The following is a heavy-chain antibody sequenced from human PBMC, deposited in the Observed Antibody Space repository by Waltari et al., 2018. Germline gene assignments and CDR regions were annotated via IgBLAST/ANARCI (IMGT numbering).Heavy chain of an antibody. Sequence: EVQLVESGGGLVQPGGSLRLSCAASGFTFSIYWMSWVRQAPGKGLEWVANIKQDGSGKNYVDSVKGRFTISRDNAKNALFLQMNSLRVDDTAVYYCARDSSGRYNPVDYWGQGTLVTVSS. D-gene: IGHD6-19*01. CDR1: GFTFSIYW. CDR3: ARDSSGRYNPVDY. CDR2: IKQDGSGK. V-gene: IGHV3-7*04. J-gene: IGHJ4*02.